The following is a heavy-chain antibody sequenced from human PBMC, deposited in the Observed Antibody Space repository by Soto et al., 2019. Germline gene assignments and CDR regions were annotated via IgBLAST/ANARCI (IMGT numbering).Heavy chain of an antibody. CDR3: AKDAGSVCSGGSCYFQALDS. V-gene: IGHV3-23*01. CDR2: ISVSGGST. Sequence: LRLSCAASGFTFSNYAMSWVRQAPGKGLEWVSGISVSGGSTYYADSVKGRFTISRDNSKNTLYVQMNSLRVDDTAVYYCAKDAGSVCSGGSCYFQALDSWGQGTLVTVSS. CDR1: GFTFSNYA. D-gene: IGHD2-15*01. J-gene: IGHJ4*02.